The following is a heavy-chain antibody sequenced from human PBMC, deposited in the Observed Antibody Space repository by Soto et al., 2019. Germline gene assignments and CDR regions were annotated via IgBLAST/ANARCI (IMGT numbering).Heavy chain of an antibody. Sequence: GGSLRISCAASGFTFSNAWMSWVRQASGKGLEWVGRIKSKTDGETTDYAAPVKGRFTISRDDSKNTLYLHMSSLQTEDTALYYCIIDFKGDTAFDYSGPATLVTLSS. CDR3: IIDFKGDTAFDY. CDR2: IKSKTDGETT. J-gene: IGHJ4*02. V-gene: IGHV3-15*01. D-gene: IGHD5-18*01. CDR1: GFTFSNAW.